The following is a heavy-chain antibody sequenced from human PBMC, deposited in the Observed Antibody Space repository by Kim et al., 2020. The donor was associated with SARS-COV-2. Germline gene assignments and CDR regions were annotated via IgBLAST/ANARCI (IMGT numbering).Heavy chain of an antibody. CDR1: GGSFSGYY. J-gene: IGHJ4*02. V-gene: IGHV4-34*01. Sequence: SETLSLTCAVYGGSFSGYYWSWIRQPPGKGLEWIGEINHSGSTNYNPSLKSRVTISVDTSKNQFSLKLSSVTAADTAVYYCARGLSPHYGSGSRAFDYWGQGTLVTVSS. D-gene: IGHD3-10*01. CDR3: ARGLSPHYGSGSRAFDY. CDR2: INHSGST.